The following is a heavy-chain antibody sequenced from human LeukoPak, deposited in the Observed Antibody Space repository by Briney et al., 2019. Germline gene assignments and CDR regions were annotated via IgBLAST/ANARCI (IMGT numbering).Heavy chain of an antibody. V-gene: IGHV4-39*01. J-gene: IGHJ4*02. CDR1: GGSISSSSYY. CDR3: ARHPARYYGSGSLDY. CDR2: IYHSGST. Sequence: SETLSLTCTVSGGSISSSSYYWGWIRQPPGKGLEWIGSIYHSGSTYYNPSLKSRVTISVDTSKNQFSLKLSSVTAADTAVYYCARHPARYYGSGSLDYWGQGTLVTVSS. D-gene: IGHD3-10*01.